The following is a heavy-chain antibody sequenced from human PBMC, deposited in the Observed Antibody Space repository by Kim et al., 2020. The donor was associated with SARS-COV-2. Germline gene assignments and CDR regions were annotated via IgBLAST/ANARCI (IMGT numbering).Heavy chain of an antibody. V-gene: IGHV3-49*02. J-gene: IGHJ3*02. D-gene: IGHD1-26*01. CDR3: TRVTALIVGAEEAVDI. Sequence: SVKGRFTISRDDSKSIAYLQMNSLKTEDTAVYYCTRVTALIVGAEEAVDIWGQGTMVTVSS.